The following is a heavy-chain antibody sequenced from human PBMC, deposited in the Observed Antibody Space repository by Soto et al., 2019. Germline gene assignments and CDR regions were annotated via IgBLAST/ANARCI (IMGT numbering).Heavy chain of an antibody. D-gene: IGHD6-6*01. V-gene: IGHV5-51*01. Sequence: GESLKISCKGSGYRFNNYWIAWVRQMPGKGLEWMGIIYPDDSRTTYSPSFQGQVTISADKSINTAYLQWNSLKASDTAMYYCTRDGLSSSSSFDYWGQGTLVTVS. CDR1: GYRFNNYW. CDR2: IYPDDSRT. J-gene: IGHJ4*02. CDR3: TRDGLSSSSSFDY.